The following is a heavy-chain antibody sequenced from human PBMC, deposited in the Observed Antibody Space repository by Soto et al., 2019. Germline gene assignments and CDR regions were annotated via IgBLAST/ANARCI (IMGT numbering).Heavy chain of an antibody. CDR2: IRYDGNNK. CDR3: ARGLHSLFDY. CDR1: GFSFSNYG. V-gene: IGHV3-33*08. J-gene: IGHJ4*02. Sequence: PGGSLRLSCAASGFSFSNYGMHWVRQAPGKGLEWVAVIRYDGNNKYYADSVKGRFTISRDNSNNTLYVQMTSLRAEDTAVYYCARGLHSLFDYWGQGTLVTVSS. D-gene: IGHD2-21*01.